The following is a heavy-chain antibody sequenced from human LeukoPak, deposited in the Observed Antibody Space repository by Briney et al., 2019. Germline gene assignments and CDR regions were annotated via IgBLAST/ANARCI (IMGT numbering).Heavy chain of an antibody. D-gene: IGHD2-15*01. CDR2: ISYDRTNK. Sequence: PGRSLRLSCAASGFTFRSYAMHWVRQAPGKGLEWVAVISYDRTNKYYADSVKGRYTISRDNSKNTLYLQMNTLRAEDTTVYYCVRDLLGGCGVVKDPFNIWGQGTMVTVSS. J-gene: IGHJ3*02. CDR1: GFTFRSYA. V-gene: IGHV3-30-3*01. CDR3: VRDLLGGCGVVKDPFNI.